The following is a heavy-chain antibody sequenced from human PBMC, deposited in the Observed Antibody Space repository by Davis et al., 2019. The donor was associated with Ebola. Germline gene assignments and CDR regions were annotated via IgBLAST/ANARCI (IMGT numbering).Heavy chain of an antibody. D-gene: IGHD1-14*01. CDR1: GGSISGYY. V-gene: IGHV4-34*01. J-gene: IGHJ4*02. CDR3: VRGWGRIGMGV. Sequence: PSETLSLTCDVYGGSISGYYCSWIRQPPGKGLEWIWEVNHSGGTAYDPSLKSRVTISVDTSRNQVSLKLNSVTPEDTAVYYCVRGWGRIGMGVWGQGTLVTVSS. CDR2: VNHSGGT.